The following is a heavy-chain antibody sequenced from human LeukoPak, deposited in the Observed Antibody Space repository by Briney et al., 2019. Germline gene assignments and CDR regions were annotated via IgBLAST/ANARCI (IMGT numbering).Heavy chain of an antibody. CDR1: GYSISSGYY. V-gene: IGHV4-38-2*02. J-gene: IGHJ4*02. CDR3: ARETSYYYDSSGYYLPPDY. D-gene: IGHD3-22*01. Sequence: SETLSPTCAVSGYSISSGYYWGWIRQPPGKGLEWIGRIYTSGSTNYNPSLKSRVTISVDTSKNQFSLKLSSVTAAGTAVYYCARETSYYYDSSGYYLPPDYWGQGTLVTVSS. CDR2: IYTSGST.